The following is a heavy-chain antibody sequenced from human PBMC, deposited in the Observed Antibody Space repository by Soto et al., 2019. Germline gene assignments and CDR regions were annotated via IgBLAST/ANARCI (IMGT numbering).Heavy chain of an antibody. D-gene: IGHD3-22*01. V-gene: IGHV1-69*13. Sequence: SVKLSCKACGGTFSSYAISWVRQAPGQGLEWMGGIIPIFGTANYAQKFQGRVTITADESTSTAYMELSSLRSEDTAVYYCARDWEYDSSGYSSFQHWGQGTLVTVSS. J-gene: IGHJ1*01. CDR1: GGTFSSYA. CDR2: IIPIFGTA. CDR3: ARDWEYDSSGYSSFQH.